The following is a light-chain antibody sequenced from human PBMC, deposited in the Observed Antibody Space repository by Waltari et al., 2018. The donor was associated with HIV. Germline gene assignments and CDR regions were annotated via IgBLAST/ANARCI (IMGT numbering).Light chain of an antibody. Sequence: SYVLTQPPSVSVAPGQTASIACGGDNLGAISVHWYQQKPGQAPLVVIYYDNERPPGIPERFSGSNSGNTATLTITRVEAGDEADYHCQVWDSITNHPIFGGGTKLTVL. J-gene: IGLJ2*01. V-gene: IGLV3-21*01. CDR3: QVWDSITNHPI. CDR1: NLGAIS. CDR2: YDN.